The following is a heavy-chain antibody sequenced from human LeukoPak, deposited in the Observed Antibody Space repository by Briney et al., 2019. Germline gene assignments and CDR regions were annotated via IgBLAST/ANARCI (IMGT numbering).Heavy chain of an antibody. CDR3: ARDTFDRSGYIPYYYMDV. D-gene: IGHD3-22*01. Sequence: GGSLRLSCAASGFTFSSYELNWVRQAPGKGLEWVSYISSSGSTIYYAASVKGRFTISRDNAKNSLYLQMNSLRAEDTAVYYCARDTFDRSGYIPYYYMDVWGKGTTVTVSS. CDR1: GFTFSSYE. V-gene: IGHV3-48*03. J-gene: IGHJ6*03. CDR2: ISSSGSTI.